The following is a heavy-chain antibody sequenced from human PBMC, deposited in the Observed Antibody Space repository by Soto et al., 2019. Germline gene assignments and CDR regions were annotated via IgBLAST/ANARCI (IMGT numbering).Heavy chain of an antibody. J-gene: IGHJ4*02. Sequence: SETLSLTCTVSACSISSYYWSWIRQPPGKGLEWIGYIYYSGSTNYNPSLKSRVTISVDTSKNQFSLKLSSVTAADTAVYYCARDSDYYGSGSYVYWGQGTLVTV. V-gene: IGHV4-59*01. CDR3: ARDSDYYGSGSYVY. CDR1: ACSISSYY. CDR2: IYYSGST. D-gene: IGHD3-10*01.